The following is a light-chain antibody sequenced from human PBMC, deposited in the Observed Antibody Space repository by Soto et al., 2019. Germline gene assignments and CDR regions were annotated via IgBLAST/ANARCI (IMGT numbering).Light chain of an antibody. J-gene: IGKJ1*01. V-gene: IGKV3-20*01. CDR1: PSVSSRY. CDR2: DAS. Sequence: EVVLTQSPGTLSLSPGERATLSCRASPSVSSRYVAWYQQKPGQAPRLLIYDASKRATGIPARFSGSGSGTDFTLTISRLEPEDFAVYYCQQYGNSPRTFGQGTKVDI. CDR3: QQYGNSPRT.